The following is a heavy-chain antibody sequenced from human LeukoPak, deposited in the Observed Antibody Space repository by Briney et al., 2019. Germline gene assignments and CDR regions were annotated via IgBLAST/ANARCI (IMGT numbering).Heavy chain of an antibody. CDR3: ARPLRRTDGYDP. CDR2: INPNSGGT. D-gene: IGHD1-1*01. CDR1: GYTFTGYC. V-gene: IGHV1-2*06. J-gene: IGHJ5*02. Sequence: ASVKVSCKASGYTFTGYCMHWVRQAPGQGLEWMGRINPNSGGTNYAQKFQGRVTMTRDTSISTAYMELSRLRSDDTAVYYCARPLRRTDGYDPWGQGTLVTVSS.